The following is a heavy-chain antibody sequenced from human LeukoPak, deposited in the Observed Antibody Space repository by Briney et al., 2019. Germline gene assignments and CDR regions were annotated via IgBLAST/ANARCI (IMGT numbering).Heavy chain of an antibody. CDR1: GYTFTSYA. CDR2: TNAGNGNT. V-gene: IGHV1-3*01. CDR3: ARARSGYNFDY. D-gene: IGHD3-22*01. Sequence: ASVKVSCKASGYTFTSYAMHWVRQAPGQRLEWMGWTNAGNGNTKYSQKFQGRVTITRDTSASTAYMELSSLRSEDTAVYYCARARSGYNFDYWGQGTLVTVSS. J-gene: IGHJ4*02.